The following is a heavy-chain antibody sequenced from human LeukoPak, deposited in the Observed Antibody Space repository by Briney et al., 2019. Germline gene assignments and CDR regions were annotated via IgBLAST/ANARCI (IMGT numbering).Heavy chain of an antibody. CDR1: GGTFSSYA. J-gene: IGHJ4*02. D-gene: IGHD5-12*01. Sequence: SVKVSCKASGGTFSSYAISWVRQAPGQGLEWMGGIIPIFGTANYAQKFQGRVTITADESTSTASMELSSLRSEDTAVYYCARVGGYDPNSNFDYWGQGTLVTVSS. CDR2: IIPIFGTA. V-gene: IGHV1-69*13. CDR3: ARVGGYDPNSNFDY.